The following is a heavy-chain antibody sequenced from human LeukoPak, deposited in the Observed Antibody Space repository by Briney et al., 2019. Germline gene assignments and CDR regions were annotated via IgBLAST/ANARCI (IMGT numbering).Heavy chain of an antibody. CDR2: ISYDGSKK. CDR3: AKGFSSGPWDACDI. J-gene: IGHJ3*02. CDR1: GFTFSSYG. D-gene: IGHD3-22*01. Sequence: PGGSLRLSCAASGFTFSSYGMHWVRQAPGKGLEWVAVISYDGSKKYYADSVKGRFTISRDSSKNMLYLQMNSLRVGDTAVYYCAKGFSSGPWDACDIWGQGTMVTVSS. V-gene: IGHV3-30*18.